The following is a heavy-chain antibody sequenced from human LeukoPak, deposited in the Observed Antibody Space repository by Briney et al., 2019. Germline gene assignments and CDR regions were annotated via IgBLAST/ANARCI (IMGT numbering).Heavy chain of an antibody. J-gene: IGHJ4*02. CDR3: ARAYYYDSSAPFDY. D-gene: IGHD3-22*01. Sequence: HPGRSLRLSCAASGFTFDDYAMHWVRQAPGKGLEWVSVIYSGGSTYYADSVKGRFTISRDNSKNTLYLQMNSLRAEDTAVYYCARAYYYDSSAPFDYWGQGTLVTVSS. V-gene: IGHV3-66*01. CDR1: GFTFDDYA. CDR2: IYSGGST.